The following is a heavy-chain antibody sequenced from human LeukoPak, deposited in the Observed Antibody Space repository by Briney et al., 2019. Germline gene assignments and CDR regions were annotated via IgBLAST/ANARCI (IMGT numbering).Heavy chain of an antibody. CDR1: GGSISSYY. CDR3: ARDPPFGDILTGYMYYFDY. J-gene: IGHJ4*02. Sequence: SETLSLTCTVSGGSISSYYWSWIRQPPGKGLEWIGYIYYSESTNYNPSLKSRVTISVDTSKNQFSLKLSSVTAADTAVYYCARDPPFGDILTGYMYYFDYWGQGTLVTVPS. D-gene: IGHD3-9*01. CDR2: IYYSEST. V-gene: IGHV4-59*12.